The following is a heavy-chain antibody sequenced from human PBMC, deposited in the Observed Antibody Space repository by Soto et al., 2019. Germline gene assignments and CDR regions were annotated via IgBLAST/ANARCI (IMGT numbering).Heavy chain of an antibody. CDR3: ARDIPGSGYGMDV. J-gene: IGHJ6*02. Sequence: ASVKVSCKASGYTFSGHYMHWVRQAPGQGLEWMGWINPTNGDTNYAQRSQGRVMTTRDTSITTTYMELSGLRSDDTATYYCARDIPGSGYGMDVWGQGTTVTVSS. D-gene: IGHD2-21*01. V-gene: IGHV1-2*02. CDR1: GYTFSGHY. CDR2: INPTNGDT.